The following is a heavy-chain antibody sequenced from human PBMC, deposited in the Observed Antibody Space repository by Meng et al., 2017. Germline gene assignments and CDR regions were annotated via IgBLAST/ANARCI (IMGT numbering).Heavy chain of an antibody. CDR2: IDPNNDHT. CDR3: ARDEDISAAGKLFGDY. D-gene: IGHD6-13*01. Sequence: QGQLVQSGPGVKKPGASGKLSCKPSGYTFAAYWIHWLRQAPGQGLEWMGRIDPNNDHTQYAQNFQGRVTITSDTSISTVYMELNGLRSDDTAVYYCARDEDISAAGKLFGDYWGQGTLVTVSS. J-gene: IGHJ4*02. CDR1: GYTFAAYW. V-gene: IGHV1-2*06.